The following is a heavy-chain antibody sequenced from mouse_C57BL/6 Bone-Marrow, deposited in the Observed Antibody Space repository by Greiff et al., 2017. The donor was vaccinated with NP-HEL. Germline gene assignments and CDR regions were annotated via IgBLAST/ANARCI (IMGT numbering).Heavy chain of an antibody. D-gene: IGHD1-1*01. Sequence: QVQLQQPGAELVKPGASVKLSCKASGYTFTSYWMQWVKQRPGQGLEWIGKIDPSDSYTHYNQKFKGKATLTVDKSSSTAYMQLSSLTSEDSAVYYGARSRGDYGSRDDYGGQGTTPTVSA. CDR1: GYTFTSYW. J-gene: IGHJ2*01. CDR3: ARSRGDYGSRDDY. CDR2: IDPSDSYT. V-gene: IGHV1-50*01.